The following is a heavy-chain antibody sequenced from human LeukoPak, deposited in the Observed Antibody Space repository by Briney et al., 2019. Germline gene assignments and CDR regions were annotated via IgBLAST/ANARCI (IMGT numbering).Heavy chain of an antibody. CDR1: GFTFSSYE. V-gene: IGHV3-48*03. CDR2: ISSSGSTI. J-gene: IGHJ4*02. D-gene: IGHD6-13*01. Sequence: GGSLRLSCAASGFTFSSYEMNWVRQAPGKGLEWGSYISSSGSTIYYADSVKGRFTISRDNAKNSLYLQMNSLRAEDTAVYYCARFIAAPYYFDYWGRGTLVTVSS. CDR3: ARFIAAPYYFDY.